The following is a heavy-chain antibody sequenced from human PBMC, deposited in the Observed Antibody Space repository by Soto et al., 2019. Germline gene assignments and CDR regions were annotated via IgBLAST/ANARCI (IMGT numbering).Heavy chain of an antibody. CDR3: ARKLGVGHYPFRH. CDR2: INTNGNR. V-gene: IGHV3-23*01. D-gene: IGHD7-27*01. CDR1: GFPFTSYG. Sequence: EVQLLESGRGLVQPGGSLRLSCAASGFPFTSYGVSWVRQAPGKGLEWVSTINTNGNRHYADSVKGRFTISRDSSESMLYLDMNNLRAEDTALYYCARKLGVGHYPFRHWGQGTLVTVSS. J-gene: IGHJ4*02.